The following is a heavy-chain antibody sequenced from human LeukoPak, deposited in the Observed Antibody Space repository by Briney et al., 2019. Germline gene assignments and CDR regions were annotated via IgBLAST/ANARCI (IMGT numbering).Heavy chain of an antibody. CDR3: AKIPDVSDY. CDR2: IGASGDSI. J-gene: IGHJ4*02. D-gene: IGHD5/OR15-5a*01. V-gene: IGHV3-23*01. CDR1: GFTFSSYA. Sequence: GGSLRLSCAASGFTFSSYAMTWVRQAPGRGLVWVSSIGASGDSIYYTDSVKGRFTISRDNSKNTLYLQMSSLRVEDTAVYYCAKIPDVSDYWGQGTLVTVSS.